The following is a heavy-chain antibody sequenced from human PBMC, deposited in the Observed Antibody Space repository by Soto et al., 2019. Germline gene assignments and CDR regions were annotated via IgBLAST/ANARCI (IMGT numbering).Heavy chain of an antibody. Sequence: EVQLVESGGGLVQPGGSLRISCTVFGFSFSSYWMSWVRQAPGKGLEWVASIKQDESEKYYVDSVKGRFTISRDNVDDSLFLQMNSLSADDTAVYFCVRDVAFDYVNWGQGTLVTVSS. D-gene: IGHD3-16*01. V-gene: IGHV3-7*01. CDR3: VRDVAFDYVN. CDR2: IKQDESEK. J-gene: IGHJ4*02. CDR1: GFSFSSYW.